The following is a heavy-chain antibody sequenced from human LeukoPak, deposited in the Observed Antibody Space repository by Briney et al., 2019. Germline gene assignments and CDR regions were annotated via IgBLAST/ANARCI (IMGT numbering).Heavy chain of an antibody. Sequence: SVKVSCKASGGTFSSYAISWVRQAPGQGLEWMGRITPILGIANYAQKFQGRVTITADKSTSTAYMELSSLRSEDTAVYYCARDNSADYYGSGSFFDYWGQGTLVTVSS. J-gene: IGHJ4*02. CDR2: ITPILGIA. CDR3: ARDNSADYYGSGSFFDY. D-gene: IGHD3-10*01. CDR1: GGTFSSYA. V-gene: IGHV1-69*04.